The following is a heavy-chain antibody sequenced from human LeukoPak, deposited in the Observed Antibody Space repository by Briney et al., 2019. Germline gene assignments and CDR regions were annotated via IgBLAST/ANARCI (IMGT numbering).Heavy chain of an antibody. CDR1: GFTFSSYA. J-gene: IGHJ4*02. CDR2: ISGSGGST. D-gene: IGHD6-19*01. Sequence: GGSLRLSCAAPGFTFSSYAMSWVRQAPGKGLEWVSAISGSGGSTYYADSVKGRFTISRDNSKNTLYLQMNSLRAEDTAVYYCAKDRGGTIGYSSGFPDYWGQGTLVTVSS. CDR3: AKDRGGTIGYSSGFPDY. V-gene: IGHV3-23*01.